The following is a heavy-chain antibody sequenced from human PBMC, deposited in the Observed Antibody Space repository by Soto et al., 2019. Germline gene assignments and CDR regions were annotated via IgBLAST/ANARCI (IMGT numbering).Heavy chain of an antibody. CDR1: GGSVRSGSYY. D-gene: IGHD6-13*01. CDR2: IYYSGST. Sequence: PSETLSLTCTVSGGSVRSGSYYWSWIRQPPGKGLEWIGYIYYSGSTNYNPSLKSRVTISVDTSKNQFSLKLSSVTAADTAVYYGARGRAAAGMSVNWFDPWGQGTLVTVS. V-gene: IGHV4-61*01. CDR3: ARGRAAAGMSVNWFDP. J-gene: IGHJ5*02.